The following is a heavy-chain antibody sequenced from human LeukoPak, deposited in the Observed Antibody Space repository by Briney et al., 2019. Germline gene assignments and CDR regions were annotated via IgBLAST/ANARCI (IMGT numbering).Heavy chain of an antibody. D-gene: IGHD6-19*01. V-gene: IGHV4-59*13. CDR1: GGSISSYY. CDR3: AGHGYSSGSLAWFDP. CDR2: IYYSGST. Sequence: PSETLSLTCTVAGGSISSYYWSWIRQPPGKGLEWIGYIYYSGSTNYNPSLKSRVTISVDTSKNQFSLKLSSVTAADTAVYYCAGHGYSSGSLAWFDPWGQGTEVTVSS. J-gene: IGHJ5*02.